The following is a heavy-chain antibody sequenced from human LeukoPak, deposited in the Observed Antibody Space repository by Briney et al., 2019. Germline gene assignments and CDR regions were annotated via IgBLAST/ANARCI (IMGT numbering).Heavy chain of an antibody. J-gene: IGHJ6*02. CDR3: ARRSIAAAVFGMDV. V-gene: IGHV4-59*01. D-gene: IGHD6-13*01. Sequence: SETLSLTCTASGGSISSYYWSWIRQPPGKGLEWIGYIYYSGSTNYNPSLKSRVTISVDTSKNQFSLKLSSVTAADTAVYYCARRSIAAAVFGMDVWGQGTTVTVSS. CDR1: GGSISSYY. CDR2: IYYSGST.